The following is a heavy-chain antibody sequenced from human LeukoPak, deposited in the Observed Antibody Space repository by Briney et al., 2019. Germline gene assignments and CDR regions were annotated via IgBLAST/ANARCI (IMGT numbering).Heavy chain of an antibody. CDR3: ARQNDFRLDY. CDR1: GYTFSSYW. D-gene: IGHD3-3*01. Sequence: GESLKISCKGSGYTFSSYWIGWVRQMPGKGLEWMGIIYPGDSDTRYSPSLQGQFTISVDTSIGTAYLQWSSLKASDTAIYYCARQNDFRLDYWGQGTLVTVSS. V-gene: IGHV5-51*01. J-gene: IGHJ4*02. CDR2: IYPGDSDT.